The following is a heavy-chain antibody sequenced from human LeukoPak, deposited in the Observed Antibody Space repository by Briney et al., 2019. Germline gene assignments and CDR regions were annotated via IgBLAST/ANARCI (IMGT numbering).Heavy chain of an antibody. CDR1: GFTFSSYA. V-gene: IGHV3-23*01. D-gene: IGHD4-17*01. Sequence: SGGSLRLSCAASGFTFSSYAMSWVRQAPGKGLEWVSAISGSGGSTYYADSVKGRFTISRDNSKNTLYLQMNSLRAEDTAVYYCAKEETMSTVTTYCVYWGQGTLVTVSS. CDR2: ISGSGGST. J-gene: IGHJ4*02. CDR3: AKEETMSTVTTYCVY.